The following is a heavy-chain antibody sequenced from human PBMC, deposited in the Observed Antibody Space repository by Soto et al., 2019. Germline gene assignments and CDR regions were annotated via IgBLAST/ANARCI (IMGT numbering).Heavy chain of an antibody. V-gene: IGHV4-59*11. CDR3: AREGVIAVAENDAFDI. CDR2: IYYSGST. D-gene: IGHD6-19*01. J-gene: IGHJ3*02. CDR1: GGSIRTHY. Sequence: PSETLSLTCTVSGGSIRTHYSTWLQQPPGKGLEWIGYIYYSGSTNYNPSLKSRVTISVDTSKNQFSLKLSSVTDADTAVYYCAREGVIAVAENDAFDIWGQGTMVTVSS.